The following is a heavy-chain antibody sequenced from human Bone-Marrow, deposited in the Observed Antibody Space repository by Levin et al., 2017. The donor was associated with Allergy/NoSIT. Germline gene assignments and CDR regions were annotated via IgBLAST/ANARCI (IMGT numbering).Heavy chain of an antibody. CDR3: AWMATVTTIHT. J-gene: IGHJ5*02. D-gene: IGHD4-17*01. V-gene: IGHV3-15*01. Sequence: GESLKISCVVSGLTFKDAWMTWVRHVPGKGLEWVGRIKSKGSGGTTDYATPVKGRFTISRDDSKNTVYLQMNSLQTGDTAVYFCAWMATVTTIHTWGQGTLVTVSS. CDR2: IKSKGSGGTT. CDR1: GLTFKDAW.